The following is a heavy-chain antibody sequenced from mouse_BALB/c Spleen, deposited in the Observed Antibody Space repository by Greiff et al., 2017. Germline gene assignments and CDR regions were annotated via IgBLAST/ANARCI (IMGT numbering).Heavy chain of an antibody. J-gene: IGHJ2*01. Sequence: VKLMESGAELMKPGASVKISCKATGYTFSSYWIEWVKQRPGHGLEWIGEILPGSGSTNYNEKFKGKATFTADTSSNTAYMQLSSLTSEDSAVYYCARRGYGSSYVNFDYWGQGTTLTVSS. CDR3: ARRGYGSSYVNFDY. CDR1: GYTFSSYW. D-gene: IGHD1-1*01. V-gene: IGHV1-9*01. CDR2: ILPGSGST.